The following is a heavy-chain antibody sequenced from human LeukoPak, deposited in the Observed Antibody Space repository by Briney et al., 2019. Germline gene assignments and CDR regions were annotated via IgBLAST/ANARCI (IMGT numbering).Heavy chain of an antibody. Sequence: SETLSLTCTVSGYSFSGGYYWGWIRPPPGEGLEWIGNTYHSGNTHYNPSLKSRVTISLDTSKTQFSLKLSSVTAADTAVYSXXXXXXXYDGGGYNAMYFDPWGQGSLVTVSS. CDR3: XXXXXXYDGGGYNAMYFDP. J-gene: IGHJ5*02. CDR1: GYSFSGGYY. CDR2: TYHSGNT. D-gene: IGHD3-22*01. V-gene: IGHV4-38-2*02.